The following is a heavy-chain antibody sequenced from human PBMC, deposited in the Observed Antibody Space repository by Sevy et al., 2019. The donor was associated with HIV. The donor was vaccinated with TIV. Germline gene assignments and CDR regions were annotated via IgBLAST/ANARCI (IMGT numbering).Heavy chain of an antibody. Sequence: GGSLRLSCAASGFPFSSYAMSWVRQAPGKGLEWVSTIGGGGGGAYYADSVKGRFTISRDNSKNTRFLQMHSLRAEDTAVYYCAKGLRGTTTNNWFDPWGQGTLVTVSS. CDR1: GFPFSSYA. J-gene: IGHJ5*02. V-gene: IGHV3-23*01. CDR2: IGGGGGGA. D-gene: IGHD4-17*01. CDR3: AKGLRGTTTNNWFDP.